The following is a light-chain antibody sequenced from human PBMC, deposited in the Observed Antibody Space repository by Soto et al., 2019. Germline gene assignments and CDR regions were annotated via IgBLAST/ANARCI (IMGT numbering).Light chain of an antibody. CDR1: SSDVGSYNY. Sequence: QSALTQPASVSGSPGQSITISCTGTSSDVGSYNYVSWYQQHPGKAPKLMIYEVTNRPSGVSNRFSGSKSGNTASLTISGLQAEDEADDYCCAYTSSTTYVFGTGTKLTVL. J-gene: IGLJ1*01. V-gene: IGLV2-14*01. CDR3: CAYTSSTTYV. CDR2: EVT.